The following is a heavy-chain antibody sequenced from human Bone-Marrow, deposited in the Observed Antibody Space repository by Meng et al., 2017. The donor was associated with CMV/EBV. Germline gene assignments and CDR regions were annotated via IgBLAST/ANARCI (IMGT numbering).Heavy chain of an antibody. CDR2: IKEVVSDK. CDR3: ARGGREGTGDF. V-gene: IGHV3-7*01. Sequence: GESLKISCAASGFTFSDYWMTWVRQDPGKGLQWVANIKEVVSDKYCVDSLKGRFTISRDNANDSLHQQMNSLTAEDTAVYYCARGGREGTGDFWGQGTRVTVSS. J-gene: IGHJ4*02. D-gene: IGHD1/OR15-1a*01. CDR1: GFTFSDYW.